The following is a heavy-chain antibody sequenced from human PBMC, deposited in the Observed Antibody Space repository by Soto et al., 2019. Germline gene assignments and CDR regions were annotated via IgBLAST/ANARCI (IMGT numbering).Heavy chain of an antibody. CDR1: GGTFSSYA. V-gene: IGHV1-69*13. Sequence: SVKVSCKASGGTFSSYAISWVRQAPGQGLEWMGGIIPIFGTANYAQKFQGRVTITADESTSTAYMELSSLRSEDTAVYYCASARETTYYYYYGMDVWGQGTTVTVYS. J-gene: IGHJ6*02. CDR3: ASARETTYYYYYGMDV. D-gene: IGHD1-7*01. CDR2: IIPIFGTA.